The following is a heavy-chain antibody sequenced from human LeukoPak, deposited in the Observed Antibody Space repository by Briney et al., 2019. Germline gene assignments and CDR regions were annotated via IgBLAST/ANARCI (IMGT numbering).Heavy chain of an antibody. CDR1: GGSIGSYY. CDR2: IHYSGST. Sequence: SETLSLTCTVSGGSIGSYYWNWIRQPPGKGLEWIGYIHYSGSTNHNASLKSRVTLSVDTSKNQFSLKLSSVTAADTAVYYCARDGVAGGFDYWGQGTLVTVSS. D-gene: IGHD6-19*01. J-gene: IGHJ4*02. V-gene: IGHV4-59*01. CDR3: ARDGVAGGFDY.